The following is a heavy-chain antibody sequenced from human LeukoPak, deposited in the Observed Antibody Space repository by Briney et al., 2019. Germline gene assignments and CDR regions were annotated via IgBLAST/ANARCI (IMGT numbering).Heavy chain of an antibody. D-gene: IGHD6-19*01. CDR1: GFSFSTYA. J-gene: IGHJ6*02. Sequence: PGGSLRLSCAASGFSFSTYAMTWVRQAPGKGLEWVASIDAGGGDTYHSDSVKGRFTISRDNSMNTLYLQMNSLRAADTAVYYCGKPAKYWLVRGNGVDVWGQGTTVTVSS. CDR2: IDAGGGDT. V-gene: IGHV3-23*01. CDR3: GKPAKYWLVRGNGVDV.